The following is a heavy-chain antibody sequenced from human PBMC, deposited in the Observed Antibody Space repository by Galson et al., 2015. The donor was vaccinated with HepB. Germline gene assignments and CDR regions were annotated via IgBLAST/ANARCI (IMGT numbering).Heavy chain of an antibody. CDR3: ARGYCSGGSCGEYYFDY. J-gene: IGHJ4*02. CDR1: GYTFTSYY. D-gene: IGHD2-15*01. Sequence: SVKVSCKASGYTFTSYYMHWVRQAPGQGLEWMGIINPSGGSTSYAQKLQGRVTMTRDTSTSTVYMELSSLRSEDTAVYYCARGYCSGGSCGEYYFDYWGQGTLVTVSS. V-gene: IGHV1-46*04. CDR2: INPSGGST.